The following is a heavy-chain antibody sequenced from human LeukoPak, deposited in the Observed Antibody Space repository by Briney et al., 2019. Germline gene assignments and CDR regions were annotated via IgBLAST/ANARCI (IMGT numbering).Heavy chain of an antibody. Sequence: QPGRSLRLSCAASGFTFSSIAMSWVRQAPDKGLEWVSTISGSGGGTYYVDSVKGRFTISRDDSKNTLYLQMNSLRADDTAVYYCAKDLGRYRNNFFDYWGQGNLVTVSS. CDR3: AKDLGRYRNNFFDY. D-gene: IGHD1-26*01. CDR2: ISGSGGGT. V-gene: IGHV3-23*01. J-gene: IGHJ4*02. CDR1: GFTFSSIA.